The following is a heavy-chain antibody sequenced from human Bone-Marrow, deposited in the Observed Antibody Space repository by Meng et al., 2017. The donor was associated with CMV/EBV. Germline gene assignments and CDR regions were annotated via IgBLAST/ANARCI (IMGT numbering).Heavy chain of an antibody. Sequence: GESLKISCAASGFTFSTYTMNWVRQAPGKGLEWVSSISSGSSYIYYADSVKGRFTISRDNAKNSLYLQMNSLRADDTAVYYCAKDLGYYDFWSGYYPYYYYGMDVWGQGTTVTVSS. CDR3: AKDLGYYDFWSGYYPYYYYGMDV. D-gene: IGHD3-3*01. J-gene: IGHJ6*02. V-gene: IGHV3-21*01. CDR2: ISSGSSYI. CDR1: GFTFSTYT.